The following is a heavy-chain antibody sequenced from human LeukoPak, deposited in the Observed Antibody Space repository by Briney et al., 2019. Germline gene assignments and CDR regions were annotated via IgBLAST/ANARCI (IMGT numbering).Heavy chain of an antibody. Sequence: PSETLSLTCTVSGGSISSYYWSWIRQPPGKGLEWIGYIYYSGSTNYNPSLKSRVTISVDTSKNQFSLKLSSVTAAGTAVYYCARSGIVGAIDYWGQGTLVTVSS. CDR2: IYYSGST. CDR1: GGSISSYY. D-gene: IGHD1-26*01. CDR3: ARSGIVGAIDY. J-gene: IGHJ4*02. V-gene: IGHV4-59*01.